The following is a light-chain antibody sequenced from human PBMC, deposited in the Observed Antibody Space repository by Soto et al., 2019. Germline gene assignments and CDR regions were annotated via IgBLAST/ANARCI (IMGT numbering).Light chain of an antibody. J-gene: IGLJ1*01. V-gene: IGLV2-23*01. CDR3: CSYAGGGTYV. Sequence: QSVLTQPASVSGSPGQSITISCTGTSSDVGSYNLVSWYQQHPGKAPKLMIYEGGKRPSGVSNRFSGSKSGNTASLTISGLQAEDEADYYCCSYAGGGTYVFGTGTKLTVL. CDR1: SSDVGSYNL. CDR2: EGG.